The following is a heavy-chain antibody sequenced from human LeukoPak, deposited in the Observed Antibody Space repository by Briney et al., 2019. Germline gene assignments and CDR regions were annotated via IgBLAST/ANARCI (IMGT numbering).Heavy chain of an antibody. D-gene: IGHD6-19*01. V-gene: IGHV3-21*01. Sequence: GGSLRLSCAVSGFTFSDYSMNWVRQAPGKGLEWVSSISINGSFIYYADSVKGRFTISRDNAKNSLYLQMNSLRAEDTAVYYCAREGHSSGWFPDYWGQGTLVTVSS. CDR3: AREGHSSGWFPDY. J-gene: IGHJ4*02. CDR1: GFTFSDYS. CDR2: ISINGSFI.